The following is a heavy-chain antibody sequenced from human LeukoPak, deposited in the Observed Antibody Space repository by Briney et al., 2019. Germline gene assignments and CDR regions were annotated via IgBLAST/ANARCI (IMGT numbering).Heavy chain of an antibody. D-gene: IGHD3-10*01. CDR1: GGTFSSYA. J-gene: IGHJ6*02. CDR2: IIPILGIA. Sequence: ASVKVSCKASGGTFSSYAISWVRQAPGQGLEWMGRIIPILGIANYAQKFQGRVTITADKSTSTAYMELSSLRSDDTAVYYCARDLLRYYGSGSYYSRSYYYGMDVWGQGTTVTVSS. CDR3: ARDLLRYYGSGSYYSRSYYYGMDV. V-gene: IGHV1-69*04.